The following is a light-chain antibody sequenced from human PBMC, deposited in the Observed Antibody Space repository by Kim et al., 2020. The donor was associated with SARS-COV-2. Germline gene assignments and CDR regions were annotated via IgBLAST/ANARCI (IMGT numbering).Light chain of an antibody. CDR1: QSVGSSY. V-gene: IGKV3-20*01. Sequence: SPGERATLSSRASQSVGSSYLAWYQQKPGQAPRLLIYDASNRATDSPDRCSGSGSGTDFTLTISRLEPEDHAVYFCQQYGGSPLTFGGGTKVDIK. CDR3: QQYGGSPLT. CDR2: DAS. J-gene: IGKJ4*01.